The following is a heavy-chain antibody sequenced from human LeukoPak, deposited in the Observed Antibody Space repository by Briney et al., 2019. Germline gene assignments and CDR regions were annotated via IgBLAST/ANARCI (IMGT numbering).Heavy chain of an antibody. CDR1: GYTFISSG. CDR3: ARGKGRRSDYGSGSYYNDDWFDP. D-gene: IGHD3-10*01. Sequence: ASVKVSCKASGYTFISSGISWVRQAPGQGLEWMGWISTYNGNTKYAQKFQGRVTMTRNTSISTAYMELSSLRSEDTAVYYCARGKGRRSDYGSGSYYNDDWFDPWGQGTLVTVSS. V-gene: IGHV1-18*01. J-gene: IGHJ5*02. CDR2: ISTYNGNT.